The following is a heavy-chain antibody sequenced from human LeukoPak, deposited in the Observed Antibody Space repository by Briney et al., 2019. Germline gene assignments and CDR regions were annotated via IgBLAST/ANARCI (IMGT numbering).Heavy chain of an antibody. CDR3: ARDIVYLIDEEYG. CDR1: GGSFNSYY. D-gene: IGHD2/OR15-2a*01. Sequence: SETLSLTCSPSGGSFNSYYWSWLRQPAGKGLEWIGRIRASATPDYSPSLQSRVTISIDTSQRQVSLNLTSVTAADTAVYYCARDIVYLIDEEYGWGQGTLVTVPS. CDR2: IRASATP. J-gene: IGHJ4*02. V-gene: IGHV4-4*07.